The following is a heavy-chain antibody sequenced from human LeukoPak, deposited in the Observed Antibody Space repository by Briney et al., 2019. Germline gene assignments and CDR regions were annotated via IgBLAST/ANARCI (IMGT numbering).Heavy chain of an antibody. CDR3: ARIGYYGSAPDY. V-gene: IGHV1-2*02. CDR2: INPNSGGT. J-gene: IGHJ4*02. CDR1: GYTFTGYY. D-gene: IGHD3-10*01. Sequence: ASVKVSCKASGYTFTGYYVHWVRQAPGQGLEWMGWINPNSGGTNYAQKFQGRVTMTRDRSISTAYMELSRLRSDDTAVYYCARIGYYGSAPDYWGQGTLVTVSS.